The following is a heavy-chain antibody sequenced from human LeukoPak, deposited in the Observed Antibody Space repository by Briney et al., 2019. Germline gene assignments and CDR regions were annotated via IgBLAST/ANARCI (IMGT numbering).Heavy chain of an antibody. CDR1: GFTFSSYW. CDR3: ARSNIVVVPAAITHYYYYGMDV. J-gene: IGHJ6*02. CDR2: IKQDGSEK. D-gene: IGHD2-2*02. V-gene: IGHV3-7*01. Sequence: SGGSLRLSCAASGFTFSSYWMSWVRQAPGKGLEWVANIKQDGSEKYYVDSVKGRFTISRDNAKNSLYLQMNSLRAEDTAVYYCARSNIVVVPAAITHYYYYGMDVWGQGTTVTVSS.